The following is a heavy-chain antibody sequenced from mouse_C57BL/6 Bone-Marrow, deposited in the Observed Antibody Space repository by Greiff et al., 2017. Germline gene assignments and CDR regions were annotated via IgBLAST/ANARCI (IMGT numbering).Heavy chain of an antibody. J-gene: IGHJ3*01. D-gene: IGHD2-4*01. CDR1: GFTFSDYG. CDR2: ISSGSSTI. V-gene: IGHV5-17*01. CDR3: AHYYDYEEFAY. Sequence: EVKLVESGGGLVKPGGSLKLSCAASGFTFSDYGMHWVRQAPEKGLEWVAYISSGSSTIYYADTVKGRFTISRDNAKNTLFLQMTSLRSEDTAMYYCAHYYDYEEFAYWGQGTLVTVSA.